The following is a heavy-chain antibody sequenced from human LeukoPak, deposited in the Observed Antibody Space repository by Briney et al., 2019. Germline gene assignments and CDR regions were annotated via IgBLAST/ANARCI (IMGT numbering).Heavy chain of an antibody. V-gene: IGHV3-7*01. CDR2: IKHDGSEKQDGSEK. CDR1: RFTFSQYW. Sequence: GGSLRLSCAASRFTFSQYWMSWVRQAPGKGLEWVANIKHDGSEKQDGSEKNYVDSVKGRFTISRDNAKNSLYLQMYSLRAEDTAVYYCARSGRGVDSFYFYMDVWGKGTTVTVSS. J-gene: IGHJ6*03. D-gene: IGHD3-10*01. CDR3: ARSGRGVDSFYFYMDV.